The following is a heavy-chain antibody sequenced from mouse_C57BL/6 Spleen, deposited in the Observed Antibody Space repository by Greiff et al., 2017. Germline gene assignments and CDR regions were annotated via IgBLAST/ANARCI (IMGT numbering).Heavy chain of an antibody. CDR1: GYTFTDYE. Sequence: QVQLQQSGAELVRPGASVTLSCKASGYTFTDYEMHWVKQTPVHGLEWIGAIDPETGGTAYNQKFKGKAILTADKSSSTAYMELRSLTSEDSAVXYCTRHYYGSSLFAYWGQGTLVTVSA. CDR3: TRHYYGSSLFAY. V-gene: IGHV1-15*01. D-gene: IGHD1-1*01. CDR2: IDPETGGT. J-gene: IGHJ3*01.